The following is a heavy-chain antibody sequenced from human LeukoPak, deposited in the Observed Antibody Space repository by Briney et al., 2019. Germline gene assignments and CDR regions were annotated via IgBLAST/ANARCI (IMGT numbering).Heavy chain of an antibody. Sequence: PGGSLRLSCAASGFTFSDYYMSWIRQAPGKGLEWVSHISDSGRTIYYADSVKGRFTISGDNAKNSLYLQMNSLRAEDTAVYYCASQYYYAMDVWGQGTTVTVSS. CDR2: ISDSGRTI. CDR3: ASQYYYAMDV. J-gene: IGHJ6*02. CDR1: GFTFSDYY. V-gene: IGHV3-11*01.